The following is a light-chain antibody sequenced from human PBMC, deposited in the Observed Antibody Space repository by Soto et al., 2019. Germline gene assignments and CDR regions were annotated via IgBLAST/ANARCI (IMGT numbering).Light chain of an antibody. Sequence: EIVLTQSPATLSLSSGEIGTLSCRACQSVSSYLAWYQQKPGQAPRLLIYDASNRATGIPARFSGSGSGTDFTLTISSLEPEDFAVYYCQQRSNWPPTFGQGTKVDIK. V-gene: IGKV3-11*01. CDR2: DAS. J-gene: IGKJ1*01. CDR1: QSVSSY. CDR3: QQRSNWPPT.